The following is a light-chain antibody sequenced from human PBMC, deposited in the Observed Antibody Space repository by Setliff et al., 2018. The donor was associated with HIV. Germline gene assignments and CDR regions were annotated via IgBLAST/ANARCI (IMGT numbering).Light chain of an antibody. CDR2: SNN. Sequence: QSVLTQSPSASGTPGQRVTISCSGSSSNIGSNTVNWYQQLPGTAPKLLMYSNNQRPSGVPDRFSGSKSGTSASLAISGLQSEDEADYYCAAWDNSLNGLYVFGTGTKVTVL. J-gene: IGLJ1*01. CDR3: AAWDNSLNGLYV. V-gene: IGLV1-44*01. CDR1: SSNIGSNT.